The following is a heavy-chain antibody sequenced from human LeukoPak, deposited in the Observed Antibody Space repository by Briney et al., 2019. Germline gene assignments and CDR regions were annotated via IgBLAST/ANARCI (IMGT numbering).Heavy chain of an antibody. CDR3: ARGRISYYYGSGSPRDYYYYYGMDV. J-gene: IGHJ6*02. CDR2: IYYSGST. V-gene: IGHV4-59*01. D-gene: IGHD3-10*01. Sequence: SETLSLTCTVSGGSISSYYWSWIRQPPGKGLEWIGYIYYSGSTNYNPSLKSRVTISVDTSKNQFSLKLSSVTAADTAVYYCARGRISYYYGSGSPRDYYYYYGMDVWGQGTTVTVSS. CDR1: GGSISSYY.